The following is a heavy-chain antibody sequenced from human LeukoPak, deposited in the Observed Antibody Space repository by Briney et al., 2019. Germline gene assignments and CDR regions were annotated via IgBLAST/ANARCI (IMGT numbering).Heavy chain of an antibody. CDR1: GGTFSSYA. V-gene: IGHV1-69*04. D-gene: IGHD5-18*01. Sequence: SVKVSCKASGGTFSSYAFSWVRQAPGQGLEWMGRIILIHGISNYAQKFQGRVTITADKSTSTAYMELNSLRSEDTAVYYCARDLDTAMAAMVNWGQGTLVTVSP. CDR3: ARDLDTAMAAMVN. CDR2: IILIHGIS. J-gene: IGHJ4*02.